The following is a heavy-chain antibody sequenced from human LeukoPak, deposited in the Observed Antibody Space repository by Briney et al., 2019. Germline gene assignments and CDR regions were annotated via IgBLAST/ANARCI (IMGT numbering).Heavy chain of an antibody. CDR3: AKALSYDSLTGRFDP. J-gene: IGHJ5*02. CDR1: GFTFDDYA. CDR2: ISWNSGSI. V-gene: IGHV3-9*01. Sequence: GGSLRLSCAASGFTFDDYAMHWVRQAPGEGLEWVSGISWNSGSIGYADSVKGRFTISRDNAKNSLYLQMNSLRAEDTALYYCAKALSYDSLTGRFDPWGQGTLVTVSS. D-gene: IGHD3-9*01.